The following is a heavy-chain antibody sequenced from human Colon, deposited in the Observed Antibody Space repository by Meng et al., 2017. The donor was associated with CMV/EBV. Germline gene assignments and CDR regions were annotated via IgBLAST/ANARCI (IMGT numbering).Heavy chain of an antibody. CDR2: ISARGGTT. CDR3: ARDGAAGFYGSVSYLFDF. J-gene: IGHJ4*02. D-gene: IGHD3-10*01. V-gene: IGHV3-23*01. CDR1: GFTFNTYA. Sequence: GGSLRLSCAASGFTFNTYAMSWVRQAPGKGLEWVSAISARGGTTYYADSVRGRFTISRENAKNSLFLQMDSLRDEDTAVYYCARDGAAGFYGSVSYLFDFWGQGTLVTVSS.